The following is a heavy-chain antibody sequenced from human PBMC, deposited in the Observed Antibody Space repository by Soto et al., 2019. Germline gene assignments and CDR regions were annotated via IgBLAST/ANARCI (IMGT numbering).Heavy chain of an antibody. CDR2: INDYGTTI. CDR1: GFNLGSYW. CDR3: ARGGLECFDY. Sequence: PGGSLRLSCAASGFNLGSYWMHWVRQAPGKGLVWVSSINDYGTTINFAESVEGRFTISRDDAKSEVYLQMNNLRAEDTAVYYCARGGLECFDYWGQGALVTVSS. V-gene: IGHV3-74*01. J-gene: IGHJ4*02. D-gene: IGHD1-1*01.